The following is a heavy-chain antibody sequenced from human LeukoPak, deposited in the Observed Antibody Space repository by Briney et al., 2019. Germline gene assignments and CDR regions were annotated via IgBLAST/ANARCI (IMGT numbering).Heavy chain of an antibody. CDR2: IYYSGST. Sequence: PSETLSLTCTVSGGSISSYYWSWIRQPPGKGLEWIGYIYYSGSTNYNPSPKSRVTISVDTSKNQFSLKLSSVTAADTAVYYCARMAPEYWFDPSGQGTLVTVSS. CDR3: ARMAPEYWFDP. D-gene: IGHD1-14*01. J-gene: IGHJ5*02. V-gene: IGHV4-59*01. CDR1: GGSISSYY.